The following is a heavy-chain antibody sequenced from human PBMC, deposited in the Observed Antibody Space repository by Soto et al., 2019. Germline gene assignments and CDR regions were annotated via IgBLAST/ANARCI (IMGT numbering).Heavy chain of an antibody. CDR2: ISAYNGNT. V-gene: IGHV1-18*01. CDR1: GYTFTTYG. CDR3: ARDLVAVRPGWFDP. D-gene: IGHD6-6*01. Sequence: ASVKVSCKXSGYTFTTYGINWVRQAPGQGLEWMGWISAYNGNTRYAQNLQGRVTMTTDTSTSTAYMELRSLRSDDTAVYYCARDLVAVRPGWFDPWGQGTLVTVSS. J-gene: IGHJ5*02.